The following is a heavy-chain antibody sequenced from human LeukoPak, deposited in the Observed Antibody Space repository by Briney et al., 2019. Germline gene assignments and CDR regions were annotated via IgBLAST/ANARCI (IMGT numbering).Heavy chain of an antibody. CDR3: ARHDDVAAAGQFDY. V-gene: IGHV4-4*02. CDR2: IYHSGSP. J-gene: IGHJ4*02. Sequence: PSETLPLTCAVSGGSISSNNWWGWVRQPPGKGLEWIGEIYHSGSPNYNPSLKSRVTISVDKSRNHFSLNLSSVTAADTAVYYCARHDDVAAAGQFDYWGQGTLVTVSS. CDR1: GGSISSNNW. D-gene: IGHD6-13*01.